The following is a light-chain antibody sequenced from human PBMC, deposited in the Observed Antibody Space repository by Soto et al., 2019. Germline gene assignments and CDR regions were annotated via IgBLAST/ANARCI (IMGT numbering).Light chain of an antibody. CDR2: EVS. V-gene: IGLV2-23*02. J-gene: IGLJ1*01. CDR1: SSDVGSYNL. Sequence: QCALTHPASGSGADVQAITIFCTRTSSDVGSYNLVSWYQQHPGKAPKLMIYEVSKRPSGVSNRFSGSKSGNTASLTISGLQAEDEADYYCCSYAGSSTSYVFGTGTKVTVL. CDR3: CSYAGSSTSYV.